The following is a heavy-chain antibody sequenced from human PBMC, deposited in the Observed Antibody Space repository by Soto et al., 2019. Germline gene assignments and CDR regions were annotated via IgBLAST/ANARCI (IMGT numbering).Heavy chain of an antibody. CDR3: AREVVPTQWFFYN. V-gene: IGHV3-30-3*01. CDR1: GFTFSSHS. Sequence: ESGGGVVQPGGSLRLSCSTSGFTFSSHSMHWFRQAPGRGLEWVAVISSDGGLQFYADSVRGRFTISRDNSKNTLYLQMNSLRDEDTALYYCAREVVPTQWFFYNWGQGILVAVSS. CDR2: ISSDGGLQ. J-gene: IGHJ4*02. D-gene: IGHD2-8*01.